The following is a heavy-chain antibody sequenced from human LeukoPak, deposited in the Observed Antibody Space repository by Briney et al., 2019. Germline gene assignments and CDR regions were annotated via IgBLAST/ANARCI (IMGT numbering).Heavy chain of an antibody. CDR2: ISGSDGST. J-gene: IGHJ4*02. D-gene: IGHD3-22*01. CDR3: AKAPQYYYDSSGYLDY. V-gene: IGHV3-23*01. CDR1: GFTFSSYA. Sequence: PGGSLRLSCAASGFTFSSYAMSWVRQAPGKGLEWVSAISGSDGSTYYADSVKGRFTISRDNSKNTLYLQMNSLRAEDTAVYYCAKAPQYYYDSSGYLDYWGQGTLVTVSS.